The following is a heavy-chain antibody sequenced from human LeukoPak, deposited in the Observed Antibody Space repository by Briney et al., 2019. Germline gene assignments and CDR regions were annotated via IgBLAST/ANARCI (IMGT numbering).Heavy chain of an antibody. J-gene: IGHJ5*02. CDR3: ARLGKVATSRTIDP. CDR1: GGSISSSNYY. V-gene: IGHV4-39*01. D-gene: IGHD2-15*01. CDR2: VYYSGNT. Sequence: SETLSLTCTVSGGSISSSNYYWGWIRQPPGKGLEWIGSVYYSGNTYYSPSLKSRVTISVDTSENQFSLKLTSVTAADTAVYYCARLGKVATSRTIDPWGQGTLVTVSS.